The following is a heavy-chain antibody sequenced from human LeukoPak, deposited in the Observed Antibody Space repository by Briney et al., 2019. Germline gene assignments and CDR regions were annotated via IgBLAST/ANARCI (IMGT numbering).Heavy chain of an antibody. J-gene: IGHJ3*02. Sequence: PGGSLRLSCAASGFTFSNYGMHWVRQAPGKGLEWVAFIRFDGTNKFYADSVKGRFTISRDNSKNTLYLQMNSLRAEDTAVYYCANIDAFDIWGQGTMVTVSS. CDR3: ANIDAFDI. V-gene: IGHV3-30*02. CDR2: IRFDGTNK. CDR1: GFTFSNYG.